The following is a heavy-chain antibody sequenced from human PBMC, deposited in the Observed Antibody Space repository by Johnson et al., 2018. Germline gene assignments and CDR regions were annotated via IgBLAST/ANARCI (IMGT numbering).Heavy chain of an antibody. J-gene: IGHJ6*03. CDR2: IKQDGSAT. V-gene: IGHV3-7*03. CDR1: GFTLSSHW. CDR3: AKDHDTSGDPYYYMDV. D-gene: IGHD3-22*01. Sequence: VQLVESGGGLVQSGGSLRLSCAASGFTLSSHWMSWVRQVPGKGLEWVANIKQDGSATYYVDSVMGRFSISRDNAKNSLFLQMNSPRGEDTAVYYCAKDHDTSGDPYYYMDVWGKGTTVTVSS.